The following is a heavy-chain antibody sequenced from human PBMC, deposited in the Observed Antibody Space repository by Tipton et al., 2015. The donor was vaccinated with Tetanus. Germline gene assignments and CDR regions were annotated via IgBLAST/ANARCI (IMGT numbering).Heavy chain of an antibody. CDR2: IYTSGST. D-gene: IGHD6-13*01. V-gene: IGHV4-4*07. CDR1: GDSISSFY. CDR3: ARGWGSSWYYFDY. Sequence: PGLVKPSETLSLSCSVSGDSISSFYWTWIRQPAGKGLEWIGRIYTSGSTNYNPSLKSRVIMSVDTSRRQFSLKLNSVTAADTAVYYCARGWGSSWYYFDYWGQGIRVTVSS. J-gene: IGHJ4*02.